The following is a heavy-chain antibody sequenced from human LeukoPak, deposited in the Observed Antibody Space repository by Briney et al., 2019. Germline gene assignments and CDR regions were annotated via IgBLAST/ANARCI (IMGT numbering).Heavy chain of an antibody. D-gene: IGHD6-6*01. CDR3: AKDRRKYSSWGNFDY. V-gene: IGHV3-23*01. Sequence: PGGSLRLSCAASGFTFSSYAMSWVRQAPGKGLEWVSAISGSGGSTYYADSVKGRFTISRDNSKNTLYLQMNSLRAEDTAVYYCAKDRRKYSSWGNFDYWGQGTLVTVSS. CDR2: ISGSGGST. CDR1: GFTFSSYA. J-gene: IGHJ4*02.